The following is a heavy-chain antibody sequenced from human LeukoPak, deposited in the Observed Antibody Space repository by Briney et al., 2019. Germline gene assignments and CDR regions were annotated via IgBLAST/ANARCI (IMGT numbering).Heavy chain of an antibody. CDR1: GGSISSYY. CDR2: IYYSGST. D-gene: IGHD6-13*01. V-gene: IGHV4-59*01. Sequence: SETLSLTCTVSGGSISSYYWSWIRQPPGKGLEWIGYIYYSGSTNYNPSLKSRVTISVDTSKNQFSLKLSSVTAADTAVYYCARAAGPHYYFDYWGQGTLVTVSS. J-gene: IGHJ4*02. CDR3: ARAAGPHYYFDY.